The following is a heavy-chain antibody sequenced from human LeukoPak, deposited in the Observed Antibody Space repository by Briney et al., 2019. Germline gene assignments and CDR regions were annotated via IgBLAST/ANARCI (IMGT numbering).Heavy chain of an antibody. D-gene: IGHD3-22*01. Sequence: GGSLRLSCAASGFTVSSNYMSWVRQAPGKGLEWVSVIYSGGSTYYADSVKGRFTISRDNSKNTLCLQMNSLRAEDTAVYYCAREYDSSTGTYDAFDIWGQGTMVTVSS. J-gene: IGHJ3*02. CDR1: GFTVSSNY. CDR3: AREYDSSTGTYDAFDI. CDR2: IYSGGST. V-gene: IGHV3-53*01.